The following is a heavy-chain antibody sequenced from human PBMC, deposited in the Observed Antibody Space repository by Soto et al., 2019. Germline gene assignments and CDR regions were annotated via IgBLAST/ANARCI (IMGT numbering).Heavy chain of an antibody. Sequence: EVQLVESGGVVVQPGGSLRLSCAASGFTLDDYTMHWVRQAPGKGLELVSLISWDGGSTYYADSVKGRFTISRDNSKNSLYLQMNSLRTEDTALYYCAKDSFRLSNYDETWLDGGMDVWGQGTTVTVSS. CDR2: ISWDGGST. J-gene: IGHJ6*02. D-gene: IGHD4-4*01. V-gene: IGHV3-43*01. CDR3: AKDSFRLSNYDETWLDGGMDV. CDR1: GFTLDDYT.